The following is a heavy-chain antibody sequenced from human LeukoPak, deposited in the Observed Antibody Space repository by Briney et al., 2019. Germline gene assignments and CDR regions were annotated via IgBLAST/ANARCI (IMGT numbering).Heavy chain of an antibody. V-gene: IGHV3-30*02. CDR2: IRYDGSNK. CDR3: AEDALWFGELDAFDI. J-gene: IGHJ3*02. CDR1: GFTFSSYG. D-gene: IGHD3-10*01. Sequence: PGGSLRLSCAASGFTFSSYGMHWVRQAPGKGLEWVAFIRYDGSNKYYADSVKGRFTVSRDSSKNTLYLQMNSLRAEDTAVYYCAEDALWFGELDAFDIWGQGTMVTVSS.